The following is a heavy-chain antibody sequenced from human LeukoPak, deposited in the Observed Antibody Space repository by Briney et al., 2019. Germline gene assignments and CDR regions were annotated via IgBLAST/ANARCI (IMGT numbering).Heavy chain of an antibody. CDR1: GGSISAYY. CDR3: ASLADWYYYDDSGYPLGAFDI. D-gene: IGHD3-22*01. CDR2: IYHTGST. V-gene: IGHV4-59*01. Sequence: KTSETLSLTCTVSGGSISAYYWNWIRQSPGKGLEWIGYIYHTGSTKHNPSLKSRVTISVDTSKNQFSLKLTSVTAADTAVYYCASLADWYYYDDSGYPLGAFDIWGQGTMVTVSS. J-gene: IGHJ3*02.